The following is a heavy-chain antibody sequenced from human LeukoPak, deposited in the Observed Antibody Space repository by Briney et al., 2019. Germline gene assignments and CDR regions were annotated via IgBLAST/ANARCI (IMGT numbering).Heavy chain of an antibody. D-gene: IGHD6-6*01. CDR2: IKQDGSVK. CDR3: ARIGYSSSSSDY. Sequence: PGGSLRLSCAASGFKFDNYWMSWVRQAPGKGLEWVANIKQDGSVKYYVDSVKGRFTISRDNARNSQYLQMNSLRPEDTAVYYCARIGYSSSSSDYWGQGTLVTVSS. J-gene: IGHJ4*02. V-gene: IGHV3-7*01. CDR1: GFKFDNYW.